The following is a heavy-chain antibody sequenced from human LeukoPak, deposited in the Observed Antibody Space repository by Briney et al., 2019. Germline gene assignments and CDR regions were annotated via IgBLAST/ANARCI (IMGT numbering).Heavy chain of an antibody. V-gene: IGHV3-30-3*01. Sequence: GGSLRLSCAASGFTFSSYAMGWVRQAPGKGLEWVAVISYDGSNKYYADSVKGRFTISRDNSKNTLYLQMNSLRAEDTAVYYCARGRATVVTPKGYFDYWGQGTLVTVSS. D-gene: IGHD4-23*01. CDR1: GFTFSSYA. CDR3: ARGRATVVTPKGYFDY. J-gene: IGHJ4*02. CDR2: ISYDGSNK.